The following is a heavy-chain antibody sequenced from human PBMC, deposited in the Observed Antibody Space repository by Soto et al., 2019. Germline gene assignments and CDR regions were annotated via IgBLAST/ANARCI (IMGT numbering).Heavy chain of an antibody. CDR3: ASNPLVLGPRSHSEVLFDP. Sequence: RGSLLLCCAPSAFTFSIYSMDWVRQAPGNGLGWVSCISSSSSYIYYADSVKGRFTISRDNAKNSLYLQMNSLRAEDTAVYYCASNPLVLGPRSHSEVLFDPWGQGTMVTVSS. V-gene: IGHV3-21*01. J-gene: IGHJ5*02. D-gene: IGHD6-6*01. CDR2: ISSSSSYI. CDR1: AFTFSIYS.